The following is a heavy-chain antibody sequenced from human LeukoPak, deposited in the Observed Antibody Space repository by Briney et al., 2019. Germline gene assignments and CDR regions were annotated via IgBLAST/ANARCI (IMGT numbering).Heavy chain of an antibody. CDR2: IIPIFGTA. CDR3: ARTIWSGYPRYWFDP. V-gene: IGHV1-69*05. Sequence: SVKVSCKASGGTFSSYAISWVRQAPGQGLEWMGGIIPIFGTANYAQRFQGRVTITTDESTSTAYMELSSLRSEDTAVYYCARTIWSGYPRYWFDPWGQGTLVTVSS. D-gene: IGHD3-3*01. CDR1: GGTFSSYA. J-gene: IGHJ5*02.